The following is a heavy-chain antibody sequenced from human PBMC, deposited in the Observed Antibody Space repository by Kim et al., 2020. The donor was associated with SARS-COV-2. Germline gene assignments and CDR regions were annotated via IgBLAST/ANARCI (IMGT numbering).Heavy chain of an antibody. D-gene: IGHD3-16*02. CDR3: ARLSGAPTFGGVIVKRFDP. Sequence: SETLSLTCTVSGGSISSYYWSWIRQPPGKGLEWIGYIYNSGSTNYNPSLKSRVTISVDTSKNQFSLKLSSVTAADTAVYYCARLSGAPTFGGVIVKRFDPWGQGTLVTVSS. CDR1: GGSISSYY. CDR2: IYNSGST. J-gene: IGHJ5*02. V-gene: IGHV4-59*08.